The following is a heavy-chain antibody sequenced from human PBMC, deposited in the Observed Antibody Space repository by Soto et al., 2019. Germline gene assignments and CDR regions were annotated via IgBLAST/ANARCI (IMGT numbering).Heavy chain of an antibody. V-gene: IGHV3-30*03. CDR2: ISYDGSNK. Sequence: LRLSCAASGFTFSSYGMHWVRQAPGKGLEWVAVISYDGSNKYYADSVKGRFTISRDNSKNTLYLQMNSLRAEDTAVYYCRGDCSSTSCYYYYGMDVWGQGTTVTVSS. J-gene: IGHJ6*02. CDR3: RGDCSSTSCYYYYGMDV. CDR1: GFTFSSYG. D-gene: IGHD2-2*01.